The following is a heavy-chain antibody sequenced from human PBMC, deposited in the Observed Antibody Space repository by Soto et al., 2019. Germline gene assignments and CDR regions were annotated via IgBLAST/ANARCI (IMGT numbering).Heavy chain of an antibody. CDR3: ASGTNGAFFVY. V-gene: IGHV3-11*01. J-gene: IGHJ4*02. Sequence: PGGSLRLSCAASGFTFSDYYMSWIRQAPGTGLEWVSYISSRSSTIFYADSVKGRFTISRDNVKNSLYLQMNSLRAEDPAVYYCASGTNGAFFVYWGPGILGTVSS. D-gene: IGHD2-8*01. CDR1: GFTFSDYY. CDR2: ISSRSSTI.